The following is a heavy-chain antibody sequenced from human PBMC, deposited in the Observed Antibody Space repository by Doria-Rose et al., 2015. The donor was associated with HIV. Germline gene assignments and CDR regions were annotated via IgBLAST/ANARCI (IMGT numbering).Heavy chain of an antibody. V-gene: IGHV4-34*01. D-gene: IGHD1-1*01. CDR3: ARGLLRGGWNDVDYYYGMDV. CDR1: GGSFSGYY. Sequence: QVQLQQWDAGLVKPSETLSLTCAVFGGSFSGYYWSWIRQPPGKGLEWIGAINHSGSNNYKTSLKSRVTISLDTSKNLFSLKLSSVTAADTAVYYCARGLLRGGWNDVDYYYGMDVWGQGTTVTVSS. CDR2: INHSGSN. J-gene: IGHJ6*02.